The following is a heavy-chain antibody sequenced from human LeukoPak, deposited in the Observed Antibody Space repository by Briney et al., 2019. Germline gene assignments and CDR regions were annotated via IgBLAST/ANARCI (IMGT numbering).Heavy chain of an antibody. D-gene: IGHD1-20*01. J-gene: IGHJ4*02. Sequence: ASVKVSCKASGYTFTSYDINWVRQATGQGLEWMGWMNPNSGNTGYAQKFQGRVIMTRNTSISTAYMELSSLRSEDTAVYYCVAQGYNWNAYESLGYFDYWGQGTLVTVSS. CDR2: MNPNSGNT. V-gene: IGHV1-8*01. CDR1: GYTFTSYD. CDR3: VAQGYNWNAYESLGYFDY.